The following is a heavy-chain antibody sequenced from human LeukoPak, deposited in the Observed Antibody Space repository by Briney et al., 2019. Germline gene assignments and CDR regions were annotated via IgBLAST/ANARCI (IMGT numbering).Heavy chain of an antibody. D-gene: IGHD2/OR15-2a*01. CDR1: GFIFSSYG. Sequence: GGSLRLSCAASGFIFSSYGMHWVRQAPGEGLEWVALIYYDGSKKYYVDSVKGRFTISRDNSKNTLFLQMNSLRAEDTGVYFCARERVTTTSFDYWGQGVLVTVSS. J-gene: IGHJ4*02. V-gene: IGHV3-33*01. CDR2: IYYDGSKK. CDR3: ARERVTTTSFDY.